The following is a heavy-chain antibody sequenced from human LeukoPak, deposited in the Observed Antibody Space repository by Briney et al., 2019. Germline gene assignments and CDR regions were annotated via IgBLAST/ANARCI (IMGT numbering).Heavy chain of an antibody. Sequence: SETLSLTCAVYGGSFSGYYWSWIRQPPGKGQEWIGEINHSGSTNYNPSLKSRVTISVDTSKNQFSLKLSSVTAADTAVYYCASGPGSGYYVDFRYWGQGTLVTVSS. CDR1: GGSFSGYY. CDR3: ASGPGSGYYVDFRY. V-gene: IGHV4-34*01. CDR2: INHSGST. D-gene: IGHD3-22*01. J-gene: IGHJ4*02.